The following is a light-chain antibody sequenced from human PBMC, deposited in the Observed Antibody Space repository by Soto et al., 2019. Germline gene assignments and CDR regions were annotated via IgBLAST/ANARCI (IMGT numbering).Light chain of an antibody. Sequence: VLTQPASVSGSPGQSISISCTGNSSDVGAYNFVSWYQQHPGKAPKLMIYEVSNRPSGVSNRFSGSKSGNTASLTISGLQAEDEADYYCSSYTSSSTLVFGSGTKVTVL. CDR2: EVS. CDR1: SSDVGAYNF. J-gene: IGLJ1*01. V-gene: IGLV2-14*01. CDR3: SSYTSSSTLV.